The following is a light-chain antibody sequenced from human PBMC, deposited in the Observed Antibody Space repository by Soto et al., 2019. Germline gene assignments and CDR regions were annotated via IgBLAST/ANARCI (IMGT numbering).Light chain of an antibody. Sequence: DIQMTQSPSTLSASVGDRVTITCRASQSISSWLAWYQQKPGKAPKLLIYKASSLESGVPSRFSGSGSGTEFTLTISSLQPDDFATYYCQQYNLYQLTCGGGTKVEIK. CDR2: KAS. J-gene: IGKJ4*01. V-gene: IGKV1-5*03. CDR3: QQYNLYQLT. CDR1: QSISSW.